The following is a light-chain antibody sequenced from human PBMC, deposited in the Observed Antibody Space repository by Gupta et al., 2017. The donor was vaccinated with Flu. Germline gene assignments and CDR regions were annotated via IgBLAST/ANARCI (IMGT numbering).Light chain of an antibody. CDR3: CWYGDSKWL. CDR2: DVR. CDR1: SNNIGGNDF. Sequence: SALTQPRPVSGSLGQSVTISCTGSSNNIGGNDFVTWFQQYPGKAPKLMIYDVRQRPSAVPDRFSGSRSGNTASLTISGLQLEDEADYYCCWYGDSKWLFGGGTKLTVL. V-gene: IGLV2-11*01. J-gene: IGLJ2*01.